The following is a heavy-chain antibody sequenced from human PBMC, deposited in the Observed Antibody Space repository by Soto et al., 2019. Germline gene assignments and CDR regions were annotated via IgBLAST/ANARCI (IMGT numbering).Heavy chain of an antibody. J-gene: IGHJ6*02. CDR1: GFSLSSYA. V-gene: IGHV3-30-3*01. CDR2: ISYDGDNE. D-gene: IGHD1-1*01. CDR3: ARDSFPTTTKGHGVYLYYGVDV. Sequence: QVQLVESGGGVVQSGRSLRPSCAASGFSLSSYAMHWVRQGPGKGLEWVAVISYDGDNENYADSVKGRFTISRDNSNNTLYLQMSSLRAEDTAVYYCARDSFPTTTKGHGVYLYYGVDVWGQGTTVTVSS.